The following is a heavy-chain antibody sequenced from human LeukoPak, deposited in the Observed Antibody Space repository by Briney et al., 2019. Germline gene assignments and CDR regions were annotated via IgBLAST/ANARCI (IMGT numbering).Heavy chain of an antibody. V-gene: IGHV1-2*02. CDR3: ARGASGVYTVTTSWFDP. D-gene: IGHD4-17*01. CDR1: GYTFTDFSDYY. CDR2: INPNSGGT. Sequence: ASVKVSCRASGYTFTDFSDYYIHWVRQAPGQGLEWMGWINPNSGGTNYAQKFQGRVTMTRDTSISAAYMELSRLRSDDTAVYYCARGASGVYTVTTSWFDPWGQGTLVTVSS. J-gene: IGHJ5*02.